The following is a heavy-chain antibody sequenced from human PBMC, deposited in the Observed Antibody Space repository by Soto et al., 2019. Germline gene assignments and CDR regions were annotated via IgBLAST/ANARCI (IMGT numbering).Heavy chain of an antibody. CDR1: GFTFDDYA. Sequence: GGSLRLSCAASGFTFDDYAMHWVRQAPGKGLEWVSGISWNSGSIGYADSVKGRFTISRDNAKNSLYLQMNSLRAEDTALYYCAKSHDQYDYIWGSTFDYWGQGTLVTVSS. CDR3: AKSHDQYDYIWGSTFDY. V-gene: IGHV3-9*01. CDR2: ISWNSGSI. D-gene: IGHD3-16*01. J-gene: IGHJ4*02.